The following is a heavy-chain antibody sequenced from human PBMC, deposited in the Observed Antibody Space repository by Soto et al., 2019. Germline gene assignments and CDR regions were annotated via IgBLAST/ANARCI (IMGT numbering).Heavy chain of an antibody. D-gene: IGHD3-22*01. CDR2: IYYSGST. CDR3: ARASPFYDSSGYYSPNYYGMDV. V-gene: IGHV4-31*03. CDR1: GGSISSGGYY. Sequence: LSLTCTVSGGSISSGGYYWSWIRQHPGKGLEWIGYIYYSGSTYYNPSLKSRVTISVDTSKNQFSLKLSSVTAADTAVYYCARASPFYDSSGYYSPNYYGMDVWGQGTTVTVSS. J-gene: IGHJ6*02.